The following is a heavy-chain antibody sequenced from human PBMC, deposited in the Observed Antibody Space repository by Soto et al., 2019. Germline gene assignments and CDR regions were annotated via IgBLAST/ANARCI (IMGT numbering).Heavy chain of an antibody. Sequence: SENLCLPCTVSGGFLSRSSYLWGWIRQPPGKGLEWIGGIYYSGSTYYNPSLKSRVTISVDTSKKPFPLKLSSVTAADTAVYYCASQGGDIVLVPAGHGHYYDMDVWGQGTTVTVSS. J-gene: IGHJ6*02. D-gene: IGHD2-2*01. CDR1: GGFLSRSSYL. CDR3: ASQGGDIVLVPAGHGHYYDMDV. CDR2: IYYSGST. V-gene: IGHV4-39*01.